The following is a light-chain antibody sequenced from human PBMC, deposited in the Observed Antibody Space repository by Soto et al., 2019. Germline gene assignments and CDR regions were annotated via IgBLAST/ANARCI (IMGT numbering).Light chain of an antibody. CDR1: SSDVGGYNY. V-gene: IGLV2-8*01. Sequence: QSVLTQPPSASGSPRQSVAISCTGTSSDVGGYNYVSWYQQHPGKAPKLMIYEVNKRPSGVPDRFSGSKSGNTASLTVSGLQAEDEADYYCNSYAGSSNVFVTGYKVSVL. CDR3: NSYAGSSNV. J-gene: IGLJ1*01. CDR2: EVN.